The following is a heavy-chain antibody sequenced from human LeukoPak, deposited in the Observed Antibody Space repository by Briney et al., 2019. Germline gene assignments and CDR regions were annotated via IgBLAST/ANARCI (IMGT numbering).Heavy chain of an antibody. Sequence: SETLSLTCTVSGGSISSGGYYWSWIRQHPGKGLEWIGYIYYSGSTYYNPSLKSRVTISVDTSKNQFSLKLSSVTAADTAVYYCARLKNDYVWGSYRPLAHYYYGMDVWGQGTTVTVSS. CDR1: GGSISSGGYY. J-gene: IGHJ6*02. V-gene: IGHV4-31*03. D-gene: IGHD3-16*02. CDR2: IYYSGST. CDR3: ARLKNDYVWGSYRPLAHYYYGMDV.